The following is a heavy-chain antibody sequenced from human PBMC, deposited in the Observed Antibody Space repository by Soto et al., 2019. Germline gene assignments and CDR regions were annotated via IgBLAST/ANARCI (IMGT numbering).Heavy chain of an antibody. CDR1: GFTFSSYD. CDR3: ARASSSGAFDI. D-gene: IGHD6-19*01. Sequence: GGSLRLSCAASGFTFSSYDMHWVRQATGKGLEWVSAIGTAGDTYYPGSVKGRFTISRENAKNSLYLQMNSLRAGDTAVYYCARASSSGAFDIWGQGTMVTVSS. V-gene: IGHV3-13*01. J-gene: IGHJ3*02. CDR2: IGTAGDT.